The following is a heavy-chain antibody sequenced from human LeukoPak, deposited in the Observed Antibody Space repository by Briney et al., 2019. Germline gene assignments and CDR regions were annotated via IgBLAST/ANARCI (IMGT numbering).Heavy chain of an antibody. V-gene: IGHV1-46*01. Sequence: ASVTVSCTASGYTFTIYYMHWVRQAPGQGLEWMGIINPSGGSTSYAQKFQGRVTMTRDTSTSTVYMELSSLRSEDTAVYYCARGTGGTPKRWTYYYDSSGSGKNYYFDYWGQGTLVTVSS. D-gene: IGHD3-22*01. CDR1: GYTFTIYY. J-gene: IGHJ4*02. CDR2: INPSGGST. CDR3: ARGTGGTPKRWTYYYDSSGSGKNYYFDY.